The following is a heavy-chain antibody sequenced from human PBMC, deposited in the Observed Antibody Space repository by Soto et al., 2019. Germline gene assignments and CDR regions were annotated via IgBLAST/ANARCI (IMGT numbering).Heavy chain of an antibody. D-gene: IGHD4-4*01. J-gene: IGHJ4*02. Sequence: QVQLQESGPGLVKPSQTLSLTCTVSGGSISSGDYYWSWIRQPPGKGLEWIGYIYYSGFTYYNPSLHSRLTMSVDTSKNQFSLKLRSVIAADTAGYYCARSDNYVPFDHWGQGTLVTVSS. CDR2: IYYSGFT. CDR1: GGSISSGDYY. V-gene: IGHV4-30-4*01. CDR3: ARSDNYVPFDH.